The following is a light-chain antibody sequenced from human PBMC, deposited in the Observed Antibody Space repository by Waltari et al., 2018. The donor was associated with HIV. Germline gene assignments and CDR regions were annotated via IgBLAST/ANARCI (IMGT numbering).Light chain of an antibody. V-gene: IGLV3-25*03. CDR2: KDT. CDR1: ALPKHY. CDR3: QSADSNASLRV. Sequence: SYELTQPPSVSVSPGQTARIPCSGDALPKHYAYWYQQRPGQAPLLVIYKDTERPSRTPERCAGTSSGRTATLTITGVQAQDEADYQCQSADSNASLRVFGGGTKLTVL. J-gene: IGLJ3*02.